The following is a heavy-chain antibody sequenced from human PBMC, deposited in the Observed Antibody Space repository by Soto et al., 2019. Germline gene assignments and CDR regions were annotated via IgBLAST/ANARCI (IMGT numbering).Heavy chain of an antibody. CDR3: GRSVGLSYGMDV. CDR2: ISAYNGNT. Sequence: QVQLVQSGAEVKKPGASVKVSCKASGYIFASYGISWVRQAPGQGLEWMGWISAYNGNTNYAQKLQGRVTMSTDTSTSTAYMELRSLRSYDTAVYYCGRSVGLSYGMDVWGQGTTVTVSS. J-gene: IGHJ6*02. D-gene: IGHD1-26*01. V-gene: IGHV1-18*01. CDR1: GYIFASYG.